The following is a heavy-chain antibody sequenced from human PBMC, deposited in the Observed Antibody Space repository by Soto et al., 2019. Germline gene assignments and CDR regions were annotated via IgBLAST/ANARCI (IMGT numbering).Heavy chain of an antibody. J-gene: IGHJ4*02. Sequence: PSETLSLTCTVSGGSISSGGYYWSWIRQHPGKGLEWIGYIYYSGSTYYNPSLKSRVTISVDTSKNQFSLKLSSVTAADTAVYYCARGPHCTNGVCYDYWGQGTLVTVS. CDR2: IYYSGST. CDR1: GGSISSGGYY. CDR3: ARGPHCTNGVCYDY. D-gene: IGHD2-8*01. V-gene: IGHV4-31*03.